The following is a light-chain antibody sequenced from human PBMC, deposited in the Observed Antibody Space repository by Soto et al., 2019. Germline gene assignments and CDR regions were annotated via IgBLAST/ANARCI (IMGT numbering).Light chain of an antibody. CDR2: EVS. CDR3: SSPQR. Sequence: QSALTQPASVSGSPGQSITISCTGTSSDVGGYNYVSWYQQHPGKAPKLMIYEVSNRPSGVSNRFSGSKSGNTASLTISGLQAEDEADYYCSSPQRFGGGTKLPVL. CDR1: SSDVGGYNY. J-gene: IGLJ3*02. V-gene: IGLV2-14*01.